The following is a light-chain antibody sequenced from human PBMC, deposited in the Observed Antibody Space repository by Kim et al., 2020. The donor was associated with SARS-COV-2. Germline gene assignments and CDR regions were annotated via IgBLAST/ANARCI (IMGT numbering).Light chain of an antibody. CDR3: QVWDSSSDHVV. J-gene: IGLJ2*01. CDR1: NLGRQR. V-gene: IGLV3-21*04. Sequence: APGKTDRITCGGNNLGRQRVHWYQQKPGQAPVLVIYYDDNRPSGIPERFSGSNSGNTATLTISRVEAGDEADYYCQVWDSSSDHVVFGGGTQLTVL. CDR2: YDD.